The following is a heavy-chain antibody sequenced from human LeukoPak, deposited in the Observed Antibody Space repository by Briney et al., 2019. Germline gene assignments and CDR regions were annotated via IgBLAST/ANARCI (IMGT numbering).Heavy chain of an antibody. D-gene: IGHD1-7*01. CDR1: GYTFTSNG. Sequence: ASVKVSCKASGYTFTSNGISWVRQAPGQGLEWMGWISAYNGNTNYAQKLQGRVTMTTDTSTSTAYMELRSLRSDDTAVYYCARDLELKTTFDYWGQGTLVTVSS. CDR2: ISAYNGNT. J-gene: IGHJ4*02. CDR3: ARDLELKTTFDY. V-gene: IGHV1-18*01.